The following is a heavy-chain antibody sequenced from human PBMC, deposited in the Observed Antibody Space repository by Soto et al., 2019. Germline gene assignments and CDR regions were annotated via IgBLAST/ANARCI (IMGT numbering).Heavy chain of an antibody. J-gene: IGHJ3*02. CDR2: IIPVLTIT. D-gene: IGHD5-12*01. Sequence: QVQLVQSGAEVKKPGSSVKVSCKASGGSFSSYTISWVRLAPGQGLEWMGRIIPVLTITNYAQKFQDRITITADTSTSTVYMELSSLRSEDTAVYYCASRRDYLDNAFDMWGQGTIVTVSS. V-gene: IGHV1-69*02. CDR1: GGSFSSYT. CDR3: ASRRDYLDNAFDM.